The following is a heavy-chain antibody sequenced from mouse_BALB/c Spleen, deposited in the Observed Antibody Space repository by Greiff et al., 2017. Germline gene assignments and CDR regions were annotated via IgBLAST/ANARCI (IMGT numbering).Heavy chain of an antibody. CDR3: ARDGGQLGLRPFAY. CDR1: GFTFSDYY. CDR2: ISDGGSYT. V-gene: IGHV5-4*02. Sequence: EVHLVESGGGLVKPGGSLKLSCAASGFTFSDYYMYWVRQTPEKRLEWVATISDGGSYTYYPDSVKGRFTISRDNAKNNLYLQMSSLKSEDTAMYYCARDGGQLGLRPFAYWGQGTLVTVSA. J-gene: IGHJ3*01. D-gene: IGHD3-2*01.